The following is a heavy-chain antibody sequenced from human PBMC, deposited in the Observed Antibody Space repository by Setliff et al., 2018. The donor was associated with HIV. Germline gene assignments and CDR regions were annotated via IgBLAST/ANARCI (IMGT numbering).Heavy chain of an antibody. D-gene: IGHD3-16*01. CDR1: GYSFTSYA. CDR2: INPNNGAT. CDR3: ARDLGIVIPFDY. V-gene: IGHV1-2*02. J-gene: IGHJ4*02. Sequence: ASVKVSCKASGYSFTSYAVNWVRQAPGQGLEWMGWINPNNGATEYAQKFQGRVTMTSDSLTSTAHMELTRLRSDDTAVYYCARDLGIVIPFDYWGQGTLVTVSS.